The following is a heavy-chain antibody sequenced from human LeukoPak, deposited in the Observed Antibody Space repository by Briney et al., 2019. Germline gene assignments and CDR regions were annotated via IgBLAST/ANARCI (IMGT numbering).Heavy chain of an antibody. D-gene: IGHD1-26*01. J-gene: IGHJ6*02. Sequence: GASVKVSCKASGYPFTSYNINWVRQATGQGLEWMGGIIPIFGTANYAQKFQGRVTITADESTSTAYMELSSLRSEDTAVYYCARERRVVGANYYYYGMDVWGQGTTVTVSS. CDR3: ARERRVVGANYYYYGMDV. CDR2: IIPIFGTA. V-gene: IGHV1-69*13. CDR1: GYPFTSYN.